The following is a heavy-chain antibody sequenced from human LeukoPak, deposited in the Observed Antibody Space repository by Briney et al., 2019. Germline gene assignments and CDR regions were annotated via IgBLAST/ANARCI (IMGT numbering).Heavy chain of an antibody. D-gene: IGHD5-12*01. CDR1: GGSFSGYY. CDR3: ARGGGGYSWYFDL. J-gene: IGHJ2*01. CDR2: INHSGST. Sequence: PSETLSLTCAVYGGSFSGYYWSWIRQPPGKGLEWIGEINHSGSTNYNPSLKSRVTISVDTSKNQFSLRLSSVTAVDTAVYYCARGGGGYSWYFDLWGRGTLVTVSS. V-gene: IGHV4-34*01.